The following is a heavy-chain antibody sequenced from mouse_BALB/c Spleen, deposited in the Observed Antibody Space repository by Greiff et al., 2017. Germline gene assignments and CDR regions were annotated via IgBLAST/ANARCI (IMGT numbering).Heavy chain of an antibody. J-gene: IGHJ2*01. CDR1: GFTFSSYA. CDR2: ISSGGSYT. D-gene: IGHD2-1*01. Sequence: EVHLVESGGGLVKPGGSLKLSCAASGFTFSSYAMSWVRQSPEKRLEWVAEISSGGSYTYYPDTVTGRFTISRDNAKNTLYLEMSSLRSEDTAMYYCARIYYGNYGDYWGQGTTLTVSS. CDR3: ARIYYGNYGDY. V-gene: IGHV5-9-4*01.